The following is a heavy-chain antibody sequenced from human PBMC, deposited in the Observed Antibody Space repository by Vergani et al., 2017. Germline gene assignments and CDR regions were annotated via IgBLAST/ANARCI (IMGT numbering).Heavy chain of an antibody. V-gene: IGHV1-69-2*01. Sequence: EVQLVQSGAEVKKPGATVKISCKVSGYTFTDYYMHWVRQAPGKGLEWMGGFDPEDGETIYAQKFQGRVTMTEDTSTDTAYMELSSLRSEDTAVYYCATWGIAAAGKLDYWGQGTLVTVSS. CDR2: FDPEDGET. D-gene: IGHD6-13*01. J-gene: IGHJ4*02. CDR3: ATWGIAAAGKLDY. CDR1: GYTFTDYY.